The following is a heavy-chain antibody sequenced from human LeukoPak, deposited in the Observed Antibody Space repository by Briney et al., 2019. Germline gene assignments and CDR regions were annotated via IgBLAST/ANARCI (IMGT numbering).Heavy chain of an antibody. Sequence: ASVKVSCKASGYTFTSYDINWVRQATGQGLEWMGWMNPNSGSTGYAQKFQGRVTITRNTSISTAYMELSSLRSEDTAVYYCARMDGLCSGGSCPNWFDPWGQGTLVTVSS. D-gene: IGHD2-15*01. CDR2: MNPNSGST. CDR3: ARMDGLCSGGSCPNWFDP. CDR1: GYTFTSYD. V-gene: IGHV1-8*03. J-gene: IGHJ5*01.